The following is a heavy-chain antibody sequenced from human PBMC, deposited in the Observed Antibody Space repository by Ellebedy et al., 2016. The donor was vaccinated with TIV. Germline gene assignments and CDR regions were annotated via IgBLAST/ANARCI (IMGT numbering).Heavy chain of an antibody. CDR1: GYTFTGYY. CDR2: INPNSGGT. CDR3: ARAPKTYSSRDNWFDP. V-gene: IGHV1-2*02. J-gene: IGHJ5*02. D-gene: IGHD6-13*01. Sequence: AASVKVSCKASGYTFTGYYMHWVRQAPGQGLEWMGWINPNSGGTNYAQKFQGRVTMTRDTSISTAYMELSRLRSDDTAVYYCARAPKTYSSRDNWFDPWGQGTLVTVSS.